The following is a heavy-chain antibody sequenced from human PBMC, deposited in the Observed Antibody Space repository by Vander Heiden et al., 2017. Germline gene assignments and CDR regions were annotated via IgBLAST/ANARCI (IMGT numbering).Heavy chain of an antibody. CDR3: ARGGYGYFDY. CDR2: IKEDGSEK. V-gene: IGHV3-7*01. J-gene: IGHJ4*02. D-gene: IGHD5-12*01. CDR1: GFTFSSYW. Sequence: EVQLVESGGGLVQPGGSLRLSCAASGFTFSSYWMRWVRQAPGRGLELVANIKEDGSEKYYVDSVKGRFTISRDNAKNSLYLQINSLRAEDTAVYYCARGGYGYFDYWGQGTLAIVSS.